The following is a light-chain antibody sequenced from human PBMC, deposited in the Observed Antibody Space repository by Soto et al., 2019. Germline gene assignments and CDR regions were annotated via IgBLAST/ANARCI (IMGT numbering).Light chain of an antibody. CDR3: QQYTCLWT. CDR2: QAS. V-gene: IGKV1-5*03. J-gene: IGKJ1*01. CDR1: RSLQTW. Sequence: IQMTQSPSTLSASVGDRVTITCRASRSLQTWLAWYQQKPGQAPKLLMYQASSLESGVPSRFSGSGSGTEFTLTISSLQPDDVATYHCQQYTCLWTFGPGTKVEI.